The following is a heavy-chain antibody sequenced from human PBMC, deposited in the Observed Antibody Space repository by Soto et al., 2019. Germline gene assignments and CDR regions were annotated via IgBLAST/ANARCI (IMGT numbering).Heavy chain of an antibody. D-gene: IGHD3-22*01. J-gene: IGHJ4*02. CDR1: GGSISSSSYY. Sequence: SETLSLTCTVSGGSISSSSYYWGWIRQPPGKGLEWIGSIYYSGSTYYNPSLKSRVTISVDTSKNQFSLKLSSVTAADTAVYYCARSTPHYYDSSGYPYYFDYWGQGTLVTVSS. CDR2: IYYSGST. CDR3: ARSTPHYYDSSGYPYYFDY. V-gene: IGHV4-39*01.